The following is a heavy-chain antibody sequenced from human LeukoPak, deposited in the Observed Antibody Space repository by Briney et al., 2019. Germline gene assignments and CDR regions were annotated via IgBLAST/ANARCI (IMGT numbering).Heavy chain of an antibody. J-gene: IGHJ4*02. Sequence: PGGSLRLSRGASGFTFRNYAMHWVRQAPGKGLEWVAIISFDGSNIQFGDSVRGRFTISRDNPKNTVFLQMNSLRGDDTAVYYCARVPHPDSYFDYWGQGTLVTVSS. CDR3: ARVPHPDSYFDY. CDR2: ISFDGSNI. D-gene: IGHD2-21*02. V-gene: IGHV3-30*03. CDR1: GFTFRNYA.